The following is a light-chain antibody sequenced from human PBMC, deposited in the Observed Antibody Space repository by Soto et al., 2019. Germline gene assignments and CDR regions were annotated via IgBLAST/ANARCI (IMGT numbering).Light chain of an antibody. CDR1: SGSVSTSYY. V-gene: IGLV8-61*01. J-gene: IGLJ2*01. Sequence: QAVVTQEPSFSVSPGGTVTLTCGLNSGSVSTSYYPSWYQQTPGQAPRTLIYSTSTRSSGVPDRFSGSILGNKAALTITGAQADDESDYYCVLYMGSGIWVFGGGTKLTV. CDR3: VLYMGSGIWV. CDR2: STS.